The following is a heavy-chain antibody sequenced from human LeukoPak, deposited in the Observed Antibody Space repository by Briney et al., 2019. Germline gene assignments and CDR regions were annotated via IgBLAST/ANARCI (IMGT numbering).Heavy chain of an antibody. CDR3: ARGLLSRDYDSSGFGY. CDR1: GASISSGDYY. V-gene: IGHV4-30-4*01. Sequence: SETLSLTCTVPGASISSGDYYWNWIRQSPGKGLEWIGYIYYTGSIYYNPSLKSRVIISVDTSKNQFSLNLSSVTAADTAVYYCARGLLSRDYDSSGFGYWGQGTLVTVSS. J-gene: IGHJ4*02. D-gene: IGHD3-22*01. CDR2: IYYTGSI.